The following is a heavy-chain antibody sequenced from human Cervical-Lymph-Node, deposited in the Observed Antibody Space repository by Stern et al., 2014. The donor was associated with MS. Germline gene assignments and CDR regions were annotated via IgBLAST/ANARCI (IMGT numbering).Heavy chain of an antibody. V-gene: IGHV5-51*01. Sequence: VQLVQSGPEVKRPGESLKISCQASGYTFTSYWIGWGRQMPGKGLEWSAIIFPGGSDMRSSPSFQGQVTSSANKSTSTAYLQWNNLKASDTAIYYCARQRYFDYWGQGTLVTVSS. CDR2: IFPGGSDM. CDR1: GYTFTSYW. CDR3: ARQRYFDY. J-gene: IGHJ4*02.